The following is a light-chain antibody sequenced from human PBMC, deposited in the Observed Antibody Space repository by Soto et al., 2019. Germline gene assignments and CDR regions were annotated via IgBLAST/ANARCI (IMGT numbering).Light chain of an antibody. CDR2: AAS. CDR3: QQSYSTPWT. Sequence: DIQMTQSPSSLSASVGDRVTITCRASQSICSYLNWYQQKPGKAHKLLIYAASSLQSGVPSRFGCSGSGTEFPLTISSLQTEEFSTYYCQQSYSTPWTFGQGTKVEIK. CDR1: QSICSY. V-gene: IGKV1-39*01. J-gene: IGKJ1*01.